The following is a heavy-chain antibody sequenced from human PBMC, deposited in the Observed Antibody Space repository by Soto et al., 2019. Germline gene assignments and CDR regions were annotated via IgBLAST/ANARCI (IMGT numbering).Heavy chain of an antibody. D-gene: IGHD2-15*01. CDR2: MNPNSGNT. CDR3: ARLGYCSGGSCPTDYYYYYYMDV. J-gene: IGHJ6*03. Sequence: QVQLVQSGAEVKKPGASVKVSCKASGYTFTSYDNNWVRQATGQGLEWMGWMNPNSGNTGYAQQFQGRVTMTRNTSISTAYMELSSLRSEDTAVYYCARLGYCSGGSCPTDYYYYYYMDVWGKGTTVTVSS. V-gene: IGHV1-8*01. CDR1: GYTFTSYD.